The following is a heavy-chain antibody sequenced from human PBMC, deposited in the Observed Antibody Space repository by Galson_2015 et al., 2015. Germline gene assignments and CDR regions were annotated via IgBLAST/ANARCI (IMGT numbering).Heavy chain of an antibody. CDR2: INHSGSA. D-gene: IGHD6-13*01. J-gene: IGHJ4*02. CDR1: GGSFSGYY. CDR3: ARANSSRTADYFDY. Sequence: SETLSLTCAVYGGSFSGYYWSWIRQPPGKGLEWIGEINHSGSANYNPSLKSRVTISVDTSKNQFSLKLSSVTAADTAVYYCARANSSRTADYFDYWGQGTLVTVSS. V-gene: IGHV4-34*01.